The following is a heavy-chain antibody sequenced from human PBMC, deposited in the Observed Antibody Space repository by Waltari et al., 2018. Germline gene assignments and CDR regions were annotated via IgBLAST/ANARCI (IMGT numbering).Heavy chain of an antibody. CDR2: IYHSGIT. V-gene: IGHV4-38-2*01. CDR3: ARLGEAVGDWFDP. Sequence: IRQPPGKGLEWIGSIYHSGITYYNPSLKSRVTISVDTSKNQFSLKLSSVTAADTAVYYCARLGEAVGDWFDPWGQGTLVTVSS. J-gene: IGHJ5*02. D-gene: IGHD3-16*01.